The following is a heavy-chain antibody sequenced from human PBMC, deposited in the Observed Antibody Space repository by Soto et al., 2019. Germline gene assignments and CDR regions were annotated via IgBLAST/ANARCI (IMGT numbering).Heavy chain of an antibody. J-gene: IGHJ4*02. CDR3: AIANYYDRSGVYCDC. V-gene: IGHV1-46*01. CDR1: GYIFTNHY. D-gene: IGHD3-22*01. Sequence: QVQLVQSGAEVKKPGASVKVSCKASGYIFTNHYIHWVRKAPGQGLEWIGIINPSGGSTNYLQKFQGRSTRTRYTSTSTGDMERSSLRSDDTAVYCCAIANYYDRSGVYCDCWGRRSQVTVPS. CDR2: INPSGGST.